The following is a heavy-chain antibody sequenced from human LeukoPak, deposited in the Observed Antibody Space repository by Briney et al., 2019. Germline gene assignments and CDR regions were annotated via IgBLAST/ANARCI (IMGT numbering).Heavy chain of an antibody. CDR1: GVTLSSYG. Sequence: GGSLRLSCVVPGVTLSSYGMHWVRQAPGKGLEWVAVIWTDGSTRYYADSVKGRFTISRDDSRNALYLQMNSLRVEGTAVYYCAKDRPPSGPMADWGQGTLVTVSS. J-gene: IGHJ4*02. CDR2: IWTDGSTR. D-gene: IGHD6-19*01. CDR3: AKDRPPSGPMAD. V-gene: IGHV3-33*03.